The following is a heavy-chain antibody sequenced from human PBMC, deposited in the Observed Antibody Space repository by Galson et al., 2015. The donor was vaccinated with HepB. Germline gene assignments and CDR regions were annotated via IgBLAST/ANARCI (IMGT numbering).Heavy chain of an antibody. Sequence: SLRLSCAASGFTFSSYWMSWVRQAPGKGLEWVANIKQDGSEKYYVDSVKGRFTISRDNAKNSLYLQMNSLRAEDTAVYYCAREHGDYDEFSDYWGQGTLVTVSS. CDR2: IKQDGSEK. J-gene: IGHJ4*02. V-gene: IGHV3-7*01. CDR3: AREHGDYDEFSDY. CDR1: GFTFSSYW. D-gene: IGHD4-17*01.